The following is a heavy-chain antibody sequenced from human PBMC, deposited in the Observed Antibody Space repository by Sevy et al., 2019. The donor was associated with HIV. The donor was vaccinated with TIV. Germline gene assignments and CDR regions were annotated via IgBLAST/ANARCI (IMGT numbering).Heavy chain of an antibody. V-gene: IGHV3-11*01. CDR2: VSRAGVTI. J-gene: IGHJ4*02. D-gene: IGHD3-22*01. CDR1: GFIFSDYY. CDR3: ARGAHYDDAIRGCDY. Sequence: GGSLRLSCTASGFIFSDYYMAWVRQAPGKGLEWISYVSRAGVTIYYADSVEGRFSISRDDAKDSLLLQMDSLRAEDTAFYYCARGAHYDDAIRGCDYWGQGALVTVSS.